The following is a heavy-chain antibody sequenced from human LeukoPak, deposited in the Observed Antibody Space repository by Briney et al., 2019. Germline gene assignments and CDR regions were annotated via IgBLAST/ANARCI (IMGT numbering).Heavy chain of an antibody. CDR3: ARALVLLWFGEEDYGMDV. V-gene: IGHV3-21*01. D-gene: IGHD3-10*01. CDR2: ISSSSSYI. J-gene: IGHJ6*02. Sequence: GGSLRLSCAASGFTFSSYSMNWVRQAPGKGLEWVSSISSSSSYIYYADSVKGQFTISRDNAKNSLYLQMNSLRAEDTAVYYCARALVLLWFGEEDYGMDVWGQGTTVTVSS. CDR1: GFTFSSYS.